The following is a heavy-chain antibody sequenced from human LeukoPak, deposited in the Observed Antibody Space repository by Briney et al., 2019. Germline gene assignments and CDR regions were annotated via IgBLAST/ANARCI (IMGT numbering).Heavy chain of an antibody. CDR1: GGSFSGYY. CDR3: AREHPRGVVVAATPFYFDY. Sequence: SETLSLTCAVYGGSFSGYYWSWIRQPPGKGLEWIGEINHSGSTNYNPSLKSRVTISVDTSKNQFSLKLGSVTAADTAVYYCAREHPRGVVVAATPFYFDYWGQGTLVTVSS. D-gene: IGHD2-15*01. CDR2: INHSGST. J-gene: IGHJ4*02. V-gene: IGHV4-34*01.